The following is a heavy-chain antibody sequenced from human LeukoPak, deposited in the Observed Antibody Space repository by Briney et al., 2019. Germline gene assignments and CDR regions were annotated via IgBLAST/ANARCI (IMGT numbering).Heavy chain of an antibody. V-gene: IGHV1-2*02. CDR1: GYTFTGYY. D-gene: IGHD5-12*01. J-gene: IGHJ4*02. CDR2: IDPNSGGT. CDR3: ARGLRGSPAFDQ. Sequence: ASVKVSCKASGYTFTGYYMHWVRQAPGQGLEWMGWIDPNSGGTNYAQNFQGRVTMTRDTSISTAYMELSRLRSDDTAVYYCARGLRGSPAFDQWGQGTLVTVSS.